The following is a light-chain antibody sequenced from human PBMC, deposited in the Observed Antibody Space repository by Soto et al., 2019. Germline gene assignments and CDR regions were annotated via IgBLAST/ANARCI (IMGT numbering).Light chain of an antibody. CDR1: QSVSSY. J-gene: IGKJ4*01. V-gene: IGKV3-11*01. CDR3: QQYNSDSRLT. Sequence: EIVLTQSPATLSLSPGERATLSCRASQSVSSYLAWYQQKPGQAPRLLIYDASNRATGIPARFSGSRSGTDFTLTISSLEPEDFAVYYCQQYNSDSRLTFGGGTKVEIK. CDR2: DAS.